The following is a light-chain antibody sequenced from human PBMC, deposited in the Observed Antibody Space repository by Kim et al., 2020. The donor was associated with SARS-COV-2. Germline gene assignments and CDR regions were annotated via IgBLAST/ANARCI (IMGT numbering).Light chain of an antibody. CDR1: QSISSY. Sequence: DIQMTQSPSSLSASVGDRVTITCRAGQSISSYLNWYQQKPGNPPKLLIYAASSLPSGVPSRFSGSGSGTDFTLTINSLQPEDFATYYCQQSYSKSPLTFGGGTKVDIK. V-gene: IGKV1-39*01. J-gene: IGKJ4*01. CDR3: QQSYSKSPLT. CDR2: AAS.